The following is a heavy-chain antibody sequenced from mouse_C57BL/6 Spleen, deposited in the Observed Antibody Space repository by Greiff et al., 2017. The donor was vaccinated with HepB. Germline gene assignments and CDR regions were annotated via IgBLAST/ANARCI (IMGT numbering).Heavy chain of an antibody. CDR2: ISYSGST. CDR3: ARMRELWYYFDY. CDR1: GYSITSGYD. D-gene: IGHD1-3*01. Sequence: EVQLQESGPGMVKPSQSLSLTCTVTGYSITSGYDWHWIRHFPGNKLEWMGYISYSGSTNYNPSLKSRISITHDTSKNHFFLKLNSVTTEDTATYYCARMRELWYYFDYWGQGTTLTVSS. J-gene: IGHJ2*01. V-gene: IGHV3-1*01.